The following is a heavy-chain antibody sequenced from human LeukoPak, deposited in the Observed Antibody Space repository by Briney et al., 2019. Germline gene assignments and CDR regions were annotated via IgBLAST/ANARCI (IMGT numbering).Heavy chain of an antibody. CDR3: VKVEVATTEGVSDYFYGMDV. V-gene: IGHV3-43D*03. J-gene: IGHJ6*02. D-gene: IGHD2-15*01. Sequence: PGGSLRLSRAASGFTFDDYAMHWVRQAPGKGLEWVSLISWDGGSTYYADSVKGRFTISRDNSKNSLYLQMNSLRAEDTALYYCVKVEVATTEGVSDYFYGMDVWGRGTTVTVSS. CDR2: ISWDGGST. CDR1: GFTFDDYA.